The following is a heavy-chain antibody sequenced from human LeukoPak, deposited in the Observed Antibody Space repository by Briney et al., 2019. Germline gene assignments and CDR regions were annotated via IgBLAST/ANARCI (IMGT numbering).Heavy chain of an antibody. CDR3: ARGLSHIRTVTAGNTDPFGI. J-gene: IGHJ3*02. D-gene: IGHD4-17*01. CDR2: IIPLFGTP. CDR1: GGTFSSYT. Sequence: ASVKVSCKASGGTFSSYTISWVRQAPGQGLEWMGGIIPLFGTPDYAQKFQDRLTITADKSTSTAYMELSSLRSEDTAVYFCARGLSHIRTVTAGNTDPFGIWGQGTMVTVSS. V-gene: IGHV1-69*06.